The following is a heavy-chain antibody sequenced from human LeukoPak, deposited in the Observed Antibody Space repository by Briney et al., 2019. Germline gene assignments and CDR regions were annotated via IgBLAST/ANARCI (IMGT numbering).Heavy chain of an antibody. Sequence: GGSLRLSCAASGFTFSSYAMSWVRQAPGKGLEWVSAISGSGGSTYYADSVKGRFTISRDNSKNTLYLQMNSLRAEDTAVYYCARGKKWLVLFDYWGQGTLVTVSS. CDR3: ARGKKWLVLFDY. J-gene: IGHJ4*02. CDR1: GFTFSSYA. D-gene: IGHD6-19*01. CDR2: ISGSGGST. V-gene: IGHV3-23*01.